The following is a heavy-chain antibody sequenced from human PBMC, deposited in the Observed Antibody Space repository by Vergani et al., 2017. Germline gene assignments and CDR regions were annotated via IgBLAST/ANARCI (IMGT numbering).Heavy chain of an antibody. D-gene: IGHD2-15*01. CDR3: AVVRQDDVAQGVCWNYYGMDV. CDR1: GGSLSTYA. Sequence: QVLLTQSGAEVKKPGSSVKVSCKASGGSLSTYAFVWVRLAPAQGLEWMGGFFPVFGTPTYAQKVQGRVTIDADESTSTTSMTVSSLKSEDTAVYFCAVVRQDDVAQGVCWNYYGMDVWGQGTTVTVSS. V-gene: IGHV1-69*12. CDR2: FFPVFGTP. J-gene: IGHJ6*02.